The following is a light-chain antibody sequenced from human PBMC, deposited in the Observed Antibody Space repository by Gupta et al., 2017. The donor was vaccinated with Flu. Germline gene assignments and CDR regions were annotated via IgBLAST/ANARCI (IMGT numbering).Light chain of an antibody. CDR3: QVWDTASDHWL. J-gene: IGLJ3*02. CDR2: DDD. Sequence: SFILTQPPSVSVAPGQTASIGCGGNKIGSETVHWYQQKPGQAPVLVLYDDDFRPSGIPERFSGSNSGNTATLTIRRVEAGDEADYYCQVWDTASDHWLFGAGTTLTVV. CDR1: KIGSET. V-gene: IGLV3-21*02.